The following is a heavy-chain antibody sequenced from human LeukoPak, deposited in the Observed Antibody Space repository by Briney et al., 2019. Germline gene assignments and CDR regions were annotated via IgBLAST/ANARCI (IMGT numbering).Heavy chain of an antibody. V-gene: IGHV4-34*01. CDR2: INHSGST. CDR3: ARAQIQRYFDWLSTPFYYYYYYMDV. Sequence: SETLSLTCAVYGGSFSGYYWSWIRQPPGKGLEWIGEINHSGSTNYNPSLKSRVTISVDTSKTQFSLKLSSVTAADTAVYYCARAQIQRYFDWLSTPFYYYYYYMDVWGKGTTVTVSS. CDR1: GGSFSGYY. D-gene: IGHD3-9*01. J-gene: IGHJ6*03.